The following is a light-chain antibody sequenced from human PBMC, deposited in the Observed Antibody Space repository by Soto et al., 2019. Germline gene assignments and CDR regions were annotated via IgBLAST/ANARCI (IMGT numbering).Light chain of an antibody. Sequence: QSVLTQPPSVSAAPGQKVTIFCSGSSSNIGNNYVSWYQQLPGTAPKLLIYENNKRPSGIPDRFSGSKSGTPATLGITGLQTGDEADYYCGTWDSSLSAGVFGGGTQLTVL. CDR2: ENN. CDR3: GTWDSSLSAGV. CDR1: SSNIGNNY. V-gene: IGLV1-51*02. J-gene: IGLJ3*02.